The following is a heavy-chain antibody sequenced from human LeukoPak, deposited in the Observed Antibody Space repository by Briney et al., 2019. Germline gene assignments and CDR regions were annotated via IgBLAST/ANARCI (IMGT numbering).Heavy chain of an antibody. D-gene: IGHD1-26*01. J-gene: IGHJ4*02. CDR3: VRDTGGSGSYPDY. Sequence: PGGSLRLSCAASGFTFSNYSTTWVRHAPEKGLEWVANIKQDGSETYYVDSVKGRFTISRDNAKNSLYLQVNSLRAEDTAVYYCVRDTGGSGSYPDYWGPGTLVTVSS. CDR1: GFTFSNYS. V-gene: IGHV3-7*01. CDR2: IKQDGSET.